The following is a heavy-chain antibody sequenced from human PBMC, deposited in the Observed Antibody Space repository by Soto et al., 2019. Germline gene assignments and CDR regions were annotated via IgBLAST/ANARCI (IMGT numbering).Heavy chain of an antibody. CDR2: ISSSSSTI. D-gene: IGHD2-15*01. Sequence: PGGSLRLSCAASGFTFSSYSMNWVRQAPGKGLEWVSYISSSSSTIYYADSVKGRFTISRDNAKNSLYLQMNSLRAEDTAVYYCARARCSGGSCYDYYYYYMDVWGKGTTVTVSS. CDR3: ARARCSGGSCYDYYYYYMDV. J-gene: IGHJ6*03. CDR1: GFTFSSYS. V-gene: IGHV3-48*01.